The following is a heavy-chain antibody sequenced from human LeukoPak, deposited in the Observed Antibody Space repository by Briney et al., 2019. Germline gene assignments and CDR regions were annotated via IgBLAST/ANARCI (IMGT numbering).Heavy chain of an antibody. CDR3: ARDYGDYDYGMDV. J-gene: IGHJ6*02. CDR2: INSDGSST. V-gene: IGHV3-74*01. Sequence: GGSLRLSCAASGFTFSSYWMHWVRQAPGKGLVWVSRINSDGSSTSYADSVKGRFTISRDNAKNTLYLQMNSPRAEDTAVYYCARDYGDYDYGMDVWGQGTTVTVSS. CDR1: GFTFSSYW. D-gene: IGHD4-17*01.